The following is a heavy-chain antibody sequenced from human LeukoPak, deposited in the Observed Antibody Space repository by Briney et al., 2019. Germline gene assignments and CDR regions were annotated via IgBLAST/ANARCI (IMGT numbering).Heavy chain of an antibody. D-gene: IGHD3-3*01. Sequence: SETLSLTCAVYGGSFSGCYWSWIRQPPGKGLEWIGEINHSGSTNYNPSLKSRVTISVDTSKNQFSLKLSSVTAADTAVYYCAGTYDFWSGYYSNYYYSMDVWGQGTTVTVSS. V-gene: IGHV4-34*01. CDR3: AGTYDFWSGYYSNYYYSMDV. CDR2: INHSGST. J-gene: IGHJ6*02. CDR1: GGSFSGCY.